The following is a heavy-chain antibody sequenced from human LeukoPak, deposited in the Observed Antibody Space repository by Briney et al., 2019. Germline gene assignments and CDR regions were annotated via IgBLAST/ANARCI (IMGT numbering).Heavy chain of an antibody. J-gene: IGHJ4*02. Sequence: PGGSLRLSCAASGFTFSSYAMSWVRQAPGKGLEWVSAISGSGGRTYYADSVKGRFTISRDNSKNTLYLQMNSLRAEDTAVYYCAKGKYSSGFFDYWGQGTLVTVSS. V-gene: IGHV3-23*01. CDR1: GFTFSSYA. CDR2: ISGSGGRT. D-gene: IGHD6-19*01. CDR3: AKGKYSSGFFDY.